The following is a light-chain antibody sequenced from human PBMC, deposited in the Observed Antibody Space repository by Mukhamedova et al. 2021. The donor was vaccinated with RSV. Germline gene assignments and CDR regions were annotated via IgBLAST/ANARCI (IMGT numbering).Light chain of an antibody. Sequence: GDRVTITCRASQRISTWLAWYQQKPGKAPKLLIYKASSLKTGVPSRFSGSGSGTEFTLTISSLQPDDFATYYCQQYNTYRTFGQG. CDR2: KAS. V-gene: IGKV1-5*03. CDR1: QRISTW. J-gene: IGKJ1*01. CDR3: QQYNTYRT.